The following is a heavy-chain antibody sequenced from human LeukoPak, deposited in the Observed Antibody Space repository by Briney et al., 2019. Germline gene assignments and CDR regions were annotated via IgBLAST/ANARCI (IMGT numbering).Heavy chain of an antibody. Sequence: GGSLRLSCAASGFTFSSYSMNWVRQAPGKGLEWVSSISSSSSYIYCADSVKGRFTISRDNAKNSLYLQMNSLRAEDTAVYYCARADSWYGDYRGYFDYWGQGTLVTVSS. V-gene: IGHV3-21*01. D-gene: IGHD4-17*01. CDR2: ISSSSSYI. CDR1: GFTFSSYS. J-gene: IGHJ4*02. CDR3: ARADSWYGDYRGYFDY.